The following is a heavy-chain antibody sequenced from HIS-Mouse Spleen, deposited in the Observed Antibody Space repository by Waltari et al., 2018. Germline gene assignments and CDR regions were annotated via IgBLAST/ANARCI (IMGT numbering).Heavy chain of an antibody. Sequence: QVQLVESGGGVVQPGRSLRLSCAASGFTFSGYAMHWVRQAPGKGLEWVAVISYDGSNKYYADSVKGRFTISRDNSKNTLYLQMNSLRAEDTAVYYCARVNGIAVAGTDAFDIWGQGTMVTVSS. CDR1: GFTFSGYA. J-gene: IGHJ3*02. CDR2: ISYDGSNK. CDR3: ARVNGIAVAGTDAFDI. V-gene: IGHV3-30-3*01. D-gene: IGHD6-19*01.